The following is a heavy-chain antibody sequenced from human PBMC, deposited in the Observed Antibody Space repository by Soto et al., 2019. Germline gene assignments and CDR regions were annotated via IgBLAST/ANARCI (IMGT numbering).Heavy chain of an antibody. CDR3: AKDGRGPYSSSWYDWFDP. V-gene: IGHV1-69*05. J-gene: IGHJ5*02. CDR1: GGTFSSYA. D-gene: IGHD6-13*01. Sequence: SVKVSCKASGGTFSSYAISWVRQAPGQGLEWMGGINPSFGTANYSQKFQGRVTITRDTSASTAYMELSSLRAEDTAVYYCAKDGRGPYSSSWYDWFDPWGQGTLVTVSS. CDR2: INPSFGTA.